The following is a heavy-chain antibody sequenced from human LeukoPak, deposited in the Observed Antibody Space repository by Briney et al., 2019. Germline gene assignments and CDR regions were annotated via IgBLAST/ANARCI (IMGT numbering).Heavy chain of an antibody. J-gene: IGHJ3*02. D-gene: IGHD3-9*01. V-gene: IGHV1-69*05. Sequence: GASVKVSCKASGGTFISYAISWVRQAPGQGLEWMGGIIPIFGTANYAQKFQGRVTITTDESTSTAYMELSSLRSEDTAVYYCARDQYYDNPRHDAFDIWGQGTMVTVSS. CDR3: ARDQYYDNPRHDAFDI. CDR1: GGTFISYA. CDR2: IIPIFGTA.